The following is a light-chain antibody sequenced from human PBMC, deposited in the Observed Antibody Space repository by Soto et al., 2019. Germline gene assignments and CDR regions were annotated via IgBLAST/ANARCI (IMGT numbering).Light chain of an antibody. CDR2: EVS. V-gene: IGLV2-8*01. CDR1: SIDVGGYNY. CDR3: SSFAGNNNLV. Sequence: QCALTQPPSASGYPGQSVTISCTGTSIDVGGYNYVAWYQQHPGKAPKLMISEVSKRPSGVPDRFSGSKSGNTASLTVSGLQAEDEADYCCSSFAGNNNLVVGGGTKLTVL. J-gene: IGLJ2*01.